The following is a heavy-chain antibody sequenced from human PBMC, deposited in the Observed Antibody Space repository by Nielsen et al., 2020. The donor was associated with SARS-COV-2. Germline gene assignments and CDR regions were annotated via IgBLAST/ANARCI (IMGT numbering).Heavy chain of an antibody. CDR1: GFTFSSYA. D-gene: IGHD1-26*01. V-gene: IGHV3-23*01. CDR2: ISGSGGST. CDR3: AKDIVGATGANWFDP. Sequence: GESLKISCAASGFTFSSYAMSWVRQAPGKGLEWVSAISGSGGSTYYADSVKGRFTISRDNSKNTLYLQMNSLRAEDTAVYYCAKDIVGATGANWFDPWGQGTLVTVPS. J-gene: IGHJ5*02.